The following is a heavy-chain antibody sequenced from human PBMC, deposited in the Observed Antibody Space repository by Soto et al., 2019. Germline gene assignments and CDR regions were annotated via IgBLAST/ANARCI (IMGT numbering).Heavy chain of an antibody. CDR1: GFTFSTYG. CDR2: ISGSGGDT. D-gene: IGHD3-10*01. J-gene: IGHJ6*02. Sequence: GGSLRLSCAASGFTFSTYGLTWVRQAPGKGLEWVSDISGSGGDTYYADSVKGRFTISRDNSNNTLYLQMNSLRAADTAVYYCARQGFGVLHGLVDVWGQGTTVTVS. CDR3: ARQGFGVLHGLVDV. V-gene: IGHV3-23*01.